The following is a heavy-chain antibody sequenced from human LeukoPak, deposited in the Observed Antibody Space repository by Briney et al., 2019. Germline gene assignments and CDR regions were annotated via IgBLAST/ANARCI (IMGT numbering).Heavy chain of an antibody. CDR3: ARPLGGSYQYYFDY. CDR1: GGSLSSGDYY. Sequence: SETLSLTCTVSGGSLSSGDYYWSWIRQPPGKGLEWIGYIYYSGSTYYNPSLKSRVTISVDTSKNQFSLKLSSVTAADTAVYYCARPLGGSYQYYFDYWGQGTLVTVSS. CDR2: IYYSGST. D-gene: IGHD1-26*01. J-gene: IGHJ4*02. V-gene: IGHV4-30-4*01.